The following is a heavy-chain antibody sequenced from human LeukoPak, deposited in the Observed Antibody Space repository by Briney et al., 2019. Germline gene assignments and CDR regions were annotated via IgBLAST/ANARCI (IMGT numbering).Heavy chain of an antibody. V-gene: IGHV4-59*08. D-gene: IGHD3-22*01. CDR3: AMNYDSSGYYPTYFDY. Sequence: SETLSLTCTVSGGSISSYYWSWIRQPPGKGLEWIGYIYYSGSTNYNPSLKSRVTISVDTSKNQFSLKLSSVTAADTAVYYCAMNYDSSGYYPTYFDYWGQGTLVTVSS. CDR2: IYYSGST. J-gene: IGHJ4*02. CDR1: GGSISSYY.